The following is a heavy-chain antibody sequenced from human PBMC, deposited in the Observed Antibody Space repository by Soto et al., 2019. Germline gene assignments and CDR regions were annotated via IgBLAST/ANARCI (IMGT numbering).Heavy chain of an antibody. D-gene: IGHD3-10*01. V-gene: IGHV3-33*01. CDR3: ARGVAAAQRGNNWFDP. CDR2: IWYDGSNK. J-gene: IGHJ5*02. Sequence: VGSLRLSCAASGFTFSSYGMHWVRQAPGKGLEWVAVIWYDGSNKYYADSVKGRFTISRDNSKNTLYLQMNSLRAEDTAVYYCARGVAAAQRGNNWFDPWGQGTLVTVSS. CDR1: GFTFSSYG.